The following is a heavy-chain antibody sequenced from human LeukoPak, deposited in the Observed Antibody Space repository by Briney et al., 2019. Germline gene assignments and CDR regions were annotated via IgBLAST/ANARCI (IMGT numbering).Heavy chain of an antibody. CDR1: GGSISSYY. D-gene: IGHD2-15*01. J-gene: IGHJ6*02. V-gene: IGHV4-59*08. CDR3: ARHREGGYRSGGSCYSDYYYYGMDV. CDR2: IYYSGST. Sequence: SETLSLTCTVSGGSISSYYWSWIRQPPGKGLEWIGDIYYSGSTNYNPSLKSRVTISVDTSKNQFSLKLSSVTAADTAVYYCARHREGGYRSGGSCYSDYYYYGMDVWGQGTTVTVSS.